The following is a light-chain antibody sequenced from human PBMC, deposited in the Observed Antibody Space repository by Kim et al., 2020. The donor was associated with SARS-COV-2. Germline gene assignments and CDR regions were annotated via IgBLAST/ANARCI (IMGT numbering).Light chain of an antibody. CDR3: QQYNRYST. V-gene: IGKV1-5*01. CDR1: QSISSW. Sequence: SSHGGARLPIPCRASQSISSWLAGYQQKPGNAPNLLISDASSLESGVPSRCSGSGSGTDFTLTISSLQPDDFATYYCQQYNRYSTFGQGTKVDIK. CDR2: DAS. J-gene: IGKJ1*01.